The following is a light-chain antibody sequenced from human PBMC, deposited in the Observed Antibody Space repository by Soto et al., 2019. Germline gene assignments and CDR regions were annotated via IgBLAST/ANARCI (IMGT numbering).Light chain of an antibody. CDR3: EQYSIYWNS. J-gene: IGKJ2*01. CDR1: QSISTW. CDR2: DAS. V-gene: IGKV1-5*01. Sequence: DIQMPQSPSTLSASVGDGITITCRASQSISTWLAWYQQKPGKAPKLLIYDASTLESGVPSRFSGSGSWTEFTFAISGLHPDDCATYYCEQYSIYWNSFGEGTKLEIK.